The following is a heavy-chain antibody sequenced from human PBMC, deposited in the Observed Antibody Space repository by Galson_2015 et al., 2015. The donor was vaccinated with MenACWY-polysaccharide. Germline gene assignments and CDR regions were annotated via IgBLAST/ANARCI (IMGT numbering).Heavy chain of an antibody. CDR3: ARTEAGDFRLDY. Sequence: TFSNYAIHWVRQAPGKGLEWVAVSSYDGSDKYYADSVKGRFTISRDNLKNTLYLQMNSLRTEDTAVYYCARTEAGDFRLDYWGQGTLVTVSS. V-gene: IGHV3-30*03. J-gene: IGHJ4*02. D-gene: IGHD6-19*01. CDR1: TFSNYA. CDR2: SSYDGSDK.